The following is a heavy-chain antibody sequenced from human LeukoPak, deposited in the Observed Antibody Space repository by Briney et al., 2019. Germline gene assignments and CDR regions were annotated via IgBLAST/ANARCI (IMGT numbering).Heavy chain of an antibody. V-gene: IGHV1-46*01. CDR2: INPTGGNT. Sequence: ASVKVSCKASGYTFPSYFMHWVRQAPGQGLEWMGIINPTGGNTTYAQKFQGRVTMTRDTSTSTVYMELSSLRSDDTAVYYCAYSKIVVVPDAFDIWGQGTMVTVSS. D-gene: IGHD3-22*01. J-gene: IGHJ3*02. CDR1: GYTFPSYF. CDR3: AYSKIVVVPDAFDI.